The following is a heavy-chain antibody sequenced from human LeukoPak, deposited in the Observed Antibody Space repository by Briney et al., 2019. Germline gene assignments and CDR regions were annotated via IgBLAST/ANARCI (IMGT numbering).Heavy chain of an antibody. CDR3: ARARYYDSSGYPGPDY. Sequence: SETLSLTCTVSGGSISSYYWSWIRQPPGKGLEWIGHIYYSGSTNYNPSLKSRVTISVDTSKNQFSLKLSSVTAADTAVYYCARARYYDSSGYPGPDYWGQGTLVTVSS. CDR2: IYYSGST. V-gene: IGHV4-59*01. J-gene: IGHJ4*02. D-gene: IGHD3-22*01. CDR1: GGSISSYY.